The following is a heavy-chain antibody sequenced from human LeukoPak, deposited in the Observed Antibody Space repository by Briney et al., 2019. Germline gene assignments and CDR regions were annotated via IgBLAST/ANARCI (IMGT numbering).Heavy chain of an antibody. Sequence: PSETLSLTCTVSGGSISSVGYYWSWIRQPPGKGLEWLGYIYIYHSVSTYYNPSLESRVTISVDRTKNQFSLKVSSVTAADTAMYYCASHISGPRSSDYYYYLDVWGKGITVTVSS. V-gene: IGHV4-30-2*01. J-gene: IGHJ6*03. CDR3: ASHISGPRSSDYYYYLDV. D-gene: IGHD6-25*01. CDR1: GGSISSVGYY. CDR2: IYIYHSVST.